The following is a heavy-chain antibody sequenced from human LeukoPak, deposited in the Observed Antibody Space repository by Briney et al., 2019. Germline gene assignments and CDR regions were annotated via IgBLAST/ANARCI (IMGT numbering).Heavy chain of an antibody. D-gene: IGHD3-16*01. CDR3: ARGGERRDYYYYMDV. CDR2: IIPIFGTA. J-gene: IGHJ6*03. CDR1: GGIFSSYA. Sequence: ASVKVSCKASGGIFSSYAISWVRQAPGQGLEWMGGIIPIFGTANYAQKFQGRVTITADKSTSTAYMELSSLRSEDTAVYYCARGGERRDYYYYMDVWGKGTTVTVSS. V-gene: IGHV1-69*06.